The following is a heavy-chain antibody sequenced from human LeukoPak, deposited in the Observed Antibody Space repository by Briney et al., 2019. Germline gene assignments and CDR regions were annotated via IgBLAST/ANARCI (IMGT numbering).Heavy chain of an antibody. CDR3: ARTIYGGGDPLHFDP. J-gene: IGHJ5*02. V-gene: IGHV1-2*02. Sequence: GASVKVSCKASGGTFSSYAISWVRQAPGQGLQWMGWINPDSGSTNYARKLQGRVTITRHTSISTAYMELSRLRSDDTAMYYCARTIYGGGDPLHFDPWGQGTLVTVSS. CDR2: INPDSGST. D-gene: IGHD4-23*01. CDR1: GGTFSSYA.